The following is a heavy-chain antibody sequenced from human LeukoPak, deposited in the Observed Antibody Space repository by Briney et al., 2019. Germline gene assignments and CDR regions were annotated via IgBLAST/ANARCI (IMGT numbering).Heavy chain of an antibody. CDR3: ARARVAGTGTYYFDY. CDR1: GFTVSSNY. V-gene: IGHV3-66*01. J-gene: IGHJ4*02. D-gene: IGHD6-19*01. Sequence: GGSLRLSCAASGFTVSSNYMSWVRQAPGKGLEWVSVIYSGGSTYYADSVKGRFTISRDNSKNTLYLQTNSLRAEDTAVYYCARARVAGTGTYYFDYWGQGTLVTVSS. CDR2: IYSGGST.